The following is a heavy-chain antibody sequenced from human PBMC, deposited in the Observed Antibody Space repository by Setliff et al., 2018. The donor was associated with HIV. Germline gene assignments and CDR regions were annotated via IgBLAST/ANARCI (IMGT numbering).Heavy chain of an antibody. CDR3: ARSPPGVRIHWWNWFDY. D-gene: IGHD2-8*02. Sequence: PGESLKISCAASGFSFFIYEMNWVRQTPGKGLEWVSYISSNGGDKYYADSVRGRFTMSRDNAMNSLSLEMNSLKAEDTAIYYCARSPPGVRIHWWNWFDYWGQGARVTVSS. V-gene: IGHV3-48*03. J-gene: IGHJ4*02. CDR1: GFSFFIYE. CDR2: ISSNGGDK.